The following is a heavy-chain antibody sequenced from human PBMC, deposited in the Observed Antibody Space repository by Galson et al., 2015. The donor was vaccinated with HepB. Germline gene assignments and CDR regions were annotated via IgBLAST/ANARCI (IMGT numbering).Heavy chain of an antibody. CDR1: GFTFSSYG. J-gene: IGHJ6*02. CDR2: IWYDGSNK. D-gene: IGHD3-10*01. V-gene: IGHV3-33*08. Sequence: SLRLSCAASGFTFSSYGMHWVRQAPGKGLEWVAVIWYDGSNKYYADSVKGRFTISRDNSKNTLYLQMNSLRAEDTAVYYCARGHYYGSGTWSARSYGMDVWGQGTTVTVSS. CDR3: ARGHYYGSGTWSARSYGMDV.